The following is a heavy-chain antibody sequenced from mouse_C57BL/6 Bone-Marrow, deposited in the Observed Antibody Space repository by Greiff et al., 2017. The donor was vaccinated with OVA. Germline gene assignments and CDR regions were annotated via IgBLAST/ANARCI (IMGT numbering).Heavy chain of an antibody. Sequence: EVQRVESGGGLVQPGGSLKLSCAASGFTFSYYYMYWVRQTPEKRLEWVAYISNGGGSTYYPDTVKGRFTISRDNAKNTLYLQMSRLKSEDTAIYYCARHRTLANWWYFDVWGTGTTVTVSS. J-gene: IGHJ1*03. CDR1: GFTFSYYY. V-gene: IGHV5-12*01. CDR2: ISNGGGST. D-gene: IGHD4-1*01. CDR3: ARHRTLANWWYFDV.